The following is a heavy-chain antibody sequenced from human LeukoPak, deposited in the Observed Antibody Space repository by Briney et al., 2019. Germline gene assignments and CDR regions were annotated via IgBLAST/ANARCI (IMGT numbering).Heavy chain of an antibody. V-gene: IGHV3-7*04. Sequence: GGSLRLSCAASGFTFSGSWITWVRQAPGKGLEWVANIKQDGSEKNYVDSVKGRFTISRDNAKNSLDLQMNSLRAEDTAVYHCARGGWYYGSWGQGIQVTVSS. CDR3: ARGGWYYGS. J-gene: IGHJ4*02. CDR2: IKQDGSEK. D-gene: IGHD6-19*01. CDR1: GFTFSGSW.